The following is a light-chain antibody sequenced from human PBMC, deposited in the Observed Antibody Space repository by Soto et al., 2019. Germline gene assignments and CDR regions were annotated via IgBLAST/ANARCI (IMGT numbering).Light chain of an antibody. CDR2: NTS. Sequence: DIQMTQSPSTLSASVGDRVTITCRASQSINNWLAWYQQKPGQAPKLLIYNTSDLESGVPSRFSGSGSGTDFSLTINSLQPDDFATYYCQQYNSFSLTFGGGTRVEVK. CDR1: QSINNW. J-gene: IGKJ4*01. V-gene: IGKV1-5*03. CDR3: QQYNSFSLT.